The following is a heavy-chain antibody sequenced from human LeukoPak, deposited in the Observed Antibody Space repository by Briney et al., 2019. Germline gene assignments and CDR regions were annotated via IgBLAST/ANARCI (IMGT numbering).Heavy chain of an antibody. J-gene: IGHJ1*01. CDR1: GFTSSGYA. CDR3: AKGGSSWSASFHH. CDR2: LSGSGGST. V-gene: IGHV3-23*01. Sequence: PVRTPRLSFAASGFTSSGYAMDRVCGAPAKGLERVSGLSGSGGSTYYADSVKGPFTISRDISKNTLYLQMNSLRAEDTAVYYCAKGGSSWSASFHHWGQGTLVTVS. D-gene: IGHD6-13*01.